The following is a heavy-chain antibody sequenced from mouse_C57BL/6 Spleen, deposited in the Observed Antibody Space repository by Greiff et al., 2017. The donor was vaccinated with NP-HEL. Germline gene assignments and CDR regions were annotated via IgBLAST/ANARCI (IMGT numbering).Heavy chain of an antibody. Sequence: DVQLQESGPGMVKPSQSLSLTCTVTGYSITSGYDWHWIRHFPGNKLEWMGYISYRGSTNNNPSLTSRISITHDTSKNHFFLKLNSVTTEDTATYYCARAPYYYGSPWYFDVWGTGTTVTVSS. D-gene: IGHD1-1*01. V-gene: IGHV3-1*01. CDR3: ARAPYYYGSPWYFDV. J-gene: IGHJ1*03. CDR2: ISYRGST. CDR1: GYSITSGYD.